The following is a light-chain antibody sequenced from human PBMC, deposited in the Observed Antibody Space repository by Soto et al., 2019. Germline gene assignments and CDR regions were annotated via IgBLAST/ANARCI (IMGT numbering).Light chain of an antibody. CDR1: QSVSSDF. CDR2: GAS. Sequence: EIVLTQSPDTLSLSPGERATLSCRASQSVSSDFLVWYQQKPGQAPRLLIYGASSRATGIPDRFSGSGSGTDFFLTISRLEPEDFAVYYCQQYGSSPPTFGQGTRLEIK. CDR3: QQYGSSPPT. J-gene: IGKJ5*01. V-gene: IGKV3-20*01.